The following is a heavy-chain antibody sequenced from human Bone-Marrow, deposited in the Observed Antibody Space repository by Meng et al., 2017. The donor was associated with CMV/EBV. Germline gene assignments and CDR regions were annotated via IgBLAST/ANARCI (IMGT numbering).Heavy chain of an antibody. J-gene: IGHJ4*02. Sequence: GGSLRLSCAASGFTFSSYSMNWVRQAPGKGLEWVSYISLSSSTIYYADSMKGRFTISRDNAKNSLYLQMNSLRAEDTALYYCARVDYYDSSAFDYWGQGTLVTVSS. CDR1: GFTFSSYS. D-gene: IGHD3-22*01. V-gene: IGHV3-48*04. CDR3: ARVDYYDSSAFDY. CDR2: ISLSSSTI.